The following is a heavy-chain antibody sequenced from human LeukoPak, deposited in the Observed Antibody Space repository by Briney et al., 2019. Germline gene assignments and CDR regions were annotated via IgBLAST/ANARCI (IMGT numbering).Heavy chain of an antibody. J-gene: IGHJ4*02. CDR2: INHSGNT. CDR1: GGSFSGYY. CDR3: ARGRVMVRGPLDY. Sequence: PSETLSLTCAVYGGSFSGYYWSWIRQPPGKGLEWIGEINHSGNTNYNPSLKSRVTISVDTSKNQFSLKLSSVTAADTAVYYCARGRVMVRGPLDYWGQGTLVTVSS. V-gene: IGHV4-34*01. D-gene: IGHD3-10*01.